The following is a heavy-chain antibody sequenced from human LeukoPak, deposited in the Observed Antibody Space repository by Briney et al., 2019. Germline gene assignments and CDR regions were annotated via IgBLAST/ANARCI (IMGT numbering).Heavy chain of an antibody. CDR3: ARDEYYYDSSGYHDAFDI. D-gene: IGHD3-22*01. CDR1: GNDFSDFY. Sequence: GASVKVSCKASGNDFSDFYFNWVRQAPGQGLEWMGWISAYNGNTNYAQKLQGRVTMTTDTSTSTACMELRSLRSDDTAVYYCARDEYYYDSSGYHDAFDIWGQGTMVTVSS. CDR2: ISAYNGNT. J-gene: IGHJ3*02. V-gene: IGHV1-18*04.